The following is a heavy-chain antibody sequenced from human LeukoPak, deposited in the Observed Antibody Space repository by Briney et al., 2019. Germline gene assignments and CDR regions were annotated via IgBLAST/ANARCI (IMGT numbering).Heavy chain of an antibody. CDR3: ARKYRSGILTGSQRSPRYYFDY. D-gene: IGHD3-9*01. CDR1: GGSFSGYY. V-gene: IGHV4-34*01. Sequence: SETLSLTCAVYGGSFSGYYWSWIRQPPGKGLEWIGEINHSGSTNYNPSLKSRVTISVDTSKNQFSLKLSSVTAADTAVYYCARKYRSGILTGSQRSPRYYFDYWGQGTLVTVSS. CDR2: INHSGST. J-gene: IGHJ4*02.